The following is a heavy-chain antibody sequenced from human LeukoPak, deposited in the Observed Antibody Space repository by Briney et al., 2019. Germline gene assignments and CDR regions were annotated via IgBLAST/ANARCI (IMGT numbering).Heavy chain of an antibody. J-gene: IGHJ4*02. CDR3: VRGDNRDY. CDR2: IGKTSRDM. D-gene: IGHD1-14*01. CDR1: GFSFRTST. V-gene: IGHV3-21*01. Sequence: AGGSLRLSCAASGFSFRTSTMNWVRQAPGKGLEWISSIGKTSRDMYYADSVRGRFTISRDNAKNSLFLLMNSLRVEDTSVYYCVRGDNRDYWGQGTLVTVSS.